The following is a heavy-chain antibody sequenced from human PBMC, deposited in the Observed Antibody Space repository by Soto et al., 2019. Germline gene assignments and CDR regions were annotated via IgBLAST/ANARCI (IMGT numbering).Heavy chain of an antibody. Sequence: QVQLVQSGAEVKKPGSSVKVSCKASGGTFNTFAISWVRQAPGQGFEWLGGIIPIFRTPDYAQKFQGRVTIIADESASTADMELSSLRSEDTAVYYCARDKERQRFGGNYYYAMDIWGQGTTVTVSS. V-gene: IGHV1-69*12. D-gene: IGHD3-3*01. CDR2: IIPIFRTP. CDR1: GGTFNTFA. CDR3: ARDKERQRFGGNYYYAMDI. J-gene: IGHJ6*02.